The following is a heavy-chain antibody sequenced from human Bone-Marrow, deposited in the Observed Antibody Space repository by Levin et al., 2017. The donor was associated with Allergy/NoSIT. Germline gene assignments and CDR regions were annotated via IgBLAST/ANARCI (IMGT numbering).Heavy chain of an antibody. Sequence: SETLSLTCTVSGGSISSSTYSWGWIRQPPGKGLEWIGNVYYTGSTHYNPSLKSRVTISADMSKNQISLKLSSVTAADTAVYYCARAPYYGPARPYQSDYWGQGTLVTVSS. J-gene: IGHJ4*02. CDR2: VYYTGST. V-gene: IGHV4-39*01. CDR3: ARAPYYGPARPYQSDY. D-gene: IGHD3-10*01. CDR1: GGSISSSTYS.